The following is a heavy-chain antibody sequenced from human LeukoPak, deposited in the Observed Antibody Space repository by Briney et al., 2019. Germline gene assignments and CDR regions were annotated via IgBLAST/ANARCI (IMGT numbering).Heavy chain of an antibody. Sequence: SVKVSXXASXYTXTSYYMHWVRQAPGQGLEWMGIINPSGGSTSYAQKFQGRVTMTRDTSTSTVYMELSSLRSEDTAVYYCARDQAENIVVVVAATAYDAFDIWGQGTMVTVSS. CDR1: XYTXTSYY. CDR2: INPSGGST. D-gene: IGHD2-15*01. J-gene: IGHJ3*02. CDR3: ARDQAENIVVVVAATAYDAFDI. V-gene: IGHV1-46*01.